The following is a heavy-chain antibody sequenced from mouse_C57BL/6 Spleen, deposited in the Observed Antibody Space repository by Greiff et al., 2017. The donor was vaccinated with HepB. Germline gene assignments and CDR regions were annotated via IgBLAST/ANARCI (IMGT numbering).Heavy chain of an antibody. D-gene: IGHD2-1*01. CDR3: ARLLINFYY. Sequence: VQLQQSGAELVNPGASVNLSCKASGYTLTSYWMHRVKQRPGQGLEWIGEINPSNGRTNYNEKFKSKATMTVDKSSSTAYMQLSSPTSEDSAVYYCARLLINFYYWGEGTTLIVSS. J-gene: IGHJ2*01. CDR1: GYTLTSYW. V-gene: IGHV1S81*02. CDR2: INPSNGRT.